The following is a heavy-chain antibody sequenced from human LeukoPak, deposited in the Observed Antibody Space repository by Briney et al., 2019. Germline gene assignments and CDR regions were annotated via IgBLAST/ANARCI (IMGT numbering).Heavy chain of an antibody. V-gene: IGHV3-30*02. J-gene: IGHJ4*02. CDR2: IRYDGSDK. D-gene: IGHD4-17*01. CDR1: GFVSATHD. Sequence: GGSLRLSCGASGFVSATHDMHWVRQAPDKRLEWLAFIRYDGSDKYYADSVKGRFTISRDNSKNTLYLQMNSLKTEDTAVYYCTTDFHRYDYGVDYWGQGTLVTVSS. CDR3: TTDFHRYDYGVDY.